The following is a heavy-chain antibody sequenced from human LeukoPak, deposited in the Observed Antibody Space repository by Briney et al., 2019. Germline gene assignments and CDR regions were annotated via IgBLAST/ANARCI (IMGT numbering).Heavy chain of an antibody. J-gene: IGHJ4*02. CDR1: GGTLTHHV. CDR3: ATYDVLTGFEY. CDR2: IIPLKGTS. V-gene: IGHV1-69*13. Sequence: ASVKVSCTASGGTLTHHVISWVRQAPGHGLEWMGGIIPLKGTSKLTQKLQDRATISSDESTNTVYMELRCLRSEDTALYYCATYDVLTGFEYWGQGTLVIVSS. D-gene: IGHD3-9*01.